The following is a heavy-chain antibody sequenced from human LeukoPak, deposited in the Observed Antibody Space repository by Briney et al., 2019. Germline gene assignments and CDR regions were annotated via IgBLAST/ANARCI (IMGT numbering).Heavy chain of an antibody. CDR1: GGSISSYY. Sequence: SETLSLTCTVSGGSISSYYWSWIRQSPGKGLEWIGYISYSGRTNSNPSLKSRVSISLDTSRNQVSLKLNYVTTADTAVYYCARDVPVETSDAFDIWGQGTMVTVSS. V-gene: IGHV4-59*01. D-gene: IGHD3-3*01. CDR3: ARDVPVETSDAFDI. CDR2: ISYSGRT. J-gene: IGHJ3*02.